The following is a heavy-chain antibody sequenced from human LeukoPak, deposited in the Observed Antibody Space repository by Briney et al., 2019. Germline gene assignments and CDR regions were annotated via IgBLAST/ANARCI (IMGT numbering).Heavy chain of an antibody. J-gene: IGHJ4*02. CDR2: IYPGDSDT. CDR1: GYNFTSYW. D-gene: IGHD3-3*01. Sequence: GESLKISCKGFGYNFTSYWIGWVRQMSGKGLEWMGIIYPGDSDTRYSPSFQGQVTMSVDKSISTAYLQWSSLKASDAAMYYCARHLDFTAGVDYWGQGTLVTVSS. CDR3: ARHLDFTAGVDY. V-gene: IGHV5-51*01.